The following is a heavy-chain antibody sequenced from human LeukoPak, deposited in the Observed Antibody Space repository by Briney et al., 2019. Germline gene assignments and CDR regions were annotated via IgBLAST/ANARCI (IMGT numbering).Heavy chain of an antibody. Sequence: PGGSLRLSCAASGFTVSSNYMSWVRQAPGKGLEWVSVIYSGGSTYYADSVKGRFTISRDNSKNTLYLQMNSLRAEDTAVYYCAKGTTTLVVTKIDYWGQGTLVTVSS. D-gene: IGHD4-23*01. CDR3: AKGTTTLVVTKIDY. J-gene: IGHJ4*02. V-gene: IGHV3-53*01. CDR2: IYSGGST. CDR1: GFTVSSNY.